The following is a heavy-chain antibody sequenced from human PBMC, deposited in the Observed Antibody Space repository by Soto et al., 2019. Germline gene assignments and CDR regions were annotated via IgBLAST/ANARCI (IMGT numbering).Heavy chain of an antibody. CDR2: IHYSGST. CDR1: GGFNSGYY. V-gene: IGHV4-59*01. J-gene: IGHJ6*02. CDR3: ARDGLQSRDYIAGRHGYYGVDV. Sequence: QLQLQESGPGLVKPSETLSLTCTVSGGFNSGYYWSWIRQSPGKGLESNGYIHYSGSTNYSPSFKGGATISGDASKTQFSLQLTSATAADTALYYCARDGLQSRDYIAGRHGYYGVDVWGQGTTFTVSS. D-gene: IGHD6-6*01.